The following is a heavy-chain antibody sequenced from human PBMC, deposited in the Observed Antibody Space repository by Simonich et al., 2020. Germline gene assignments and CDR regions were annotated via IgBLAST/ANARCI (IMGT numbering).Heavy chain of an antibody. Sequence: QVQLQESGPGLVKPSETLSLTCAVSGYSISSGYYWGWIRHPTGKGLGWIGSIYHSGRPYYNPALKRRVTISVDTSNNQSSRKLSSVTAADTAVYYCARETVVATADAFDIWGQGTMVTVSS. J-gene: IGHJ3*02. CDR2: IYHSGRP. V-gene: IGHV4-38-2*01. CDR1: GYSISSGYY. D-gene: IGHD2-21*02. CDR3: ARETVVATADAFDI.